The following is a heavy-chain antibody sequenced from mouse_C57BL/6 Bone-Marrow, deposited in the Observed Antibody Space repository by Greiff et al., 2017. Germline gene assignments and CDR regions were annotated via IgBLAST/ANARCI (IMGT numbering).Heavy chain of an antibody. D-gene: IGHD6-2*01. Sequence: VQLQQSGAELARPGASVKLSCKASGYTFTSYGISWVKQRTGQGLEWIGEIYPRSGNTYYNEKFKGKATLTADKSSSTAYMELRSLTSEDSAVYFCESLLYYYAMDYWGQGYSVTVSS. CDR1: GYTFTSYG. J-gene: IGHJ4*01. CDR2: IYPRSGNT. V-gene: IGHV1-81*01. CDR3: ESLLYYYAMDY.